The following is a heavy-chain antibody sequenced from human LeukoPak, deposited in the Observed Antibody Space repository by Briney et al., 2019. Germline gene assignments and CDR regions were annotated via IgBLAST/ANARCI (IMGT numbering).Heavy chain of an antibody. D-gene: IGHD3/OR15-3a*01. CDR1: GFTFSSYS. CDR2: ISSSNTI. V-gene: IGHV3-48*04. J-gene: IGHJ6*02. Sequence: GGSLRLSCAASGFTFSSYSMNWVRQAPGKGLEWVSYISSSNTIYYADSVKGRFTISRDNAKNSLYLQMNSLRAEDTAMYYCARVRTLWTYYGMDVWGQGATVTVSS. CDR3: ARVRTLWTYYGMDV.